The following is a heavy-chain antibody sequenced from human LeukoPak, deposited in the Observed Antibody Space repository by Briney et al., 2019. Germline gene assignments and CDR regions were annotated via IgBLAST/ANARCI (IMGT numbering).Heavy chain of an antibody. CDR3: AREPKYDILTGYYPHY. CDR1: GFTFSSYW. V-gene: IGHV3-7*01. J-gene: IGHJ4*02. CDR2: IKQDGSEK. D-gene: IGHD3-9*01. Sequence: PGGSLRLSCAASGFTFSSYWMSWVRQAPGKGLEWVANIKQDGSEKYYVDSVKGRFTISRDNAKNSLYLQMNSLRAEDTAVYYCAREPKYDILTGYYPHYWGQGTLVTVSP.